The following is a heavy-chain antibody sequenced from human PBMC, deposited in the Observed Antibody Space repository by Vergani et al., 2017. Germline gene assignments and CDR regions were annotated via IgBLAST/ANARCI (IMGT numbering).Heavy chain of an antibody. V-gene: IGHV4-59*01. Sequence: QVQLQESGPGLVKPSETLSLTCTVSGGSISSYYWSWIRQPPGKGLERIGYIYYSGSTNYNPSLKSRVTISVDTSKNQFSLKLSSVTAADTAVYYCARGLPYDFWSGYYTSGAFDIWGQGTMVTVSS. CDR1: GGSISSYY. CDR2: IYYSGST. J-gene: IGHJ3*02. D-gene: IGHD3-3*01. CDR3: ARGLPYDFWSGYYTSGAFDI.